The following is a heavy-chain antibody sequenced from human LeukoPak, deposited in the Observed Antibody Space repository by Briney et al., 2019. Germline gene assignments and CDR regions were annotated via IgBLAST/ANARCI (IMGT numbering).Heavy chain of an antibody. Sequence: PGGSLRLSCAASGFTFSSYAMSWVRQAPGKGLEWVSAISGSGGSTYYADSVKGRFTISRDNSKNTLYLQMNSLRAEDTAVYYCAKDYSSGWYGVSTAFDYWGQGTLVTVSS. D-gene: IGHD6-19*01. CDR2: ISGSGGST. J-gene: IGHJ4*02. V-gene: IGHV3-23*01. CDR1: GFTFSSYA. CDR3: AKDYSSGWYGVSTAFDY.